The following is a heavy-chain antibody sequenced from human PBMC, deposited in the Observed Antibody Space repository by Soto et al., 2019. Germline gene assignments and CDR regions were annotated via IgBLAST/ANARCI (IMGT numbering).Heavy chain of an antibody. CDR1: GFTFSSYG. CDR2: IWYDGSNK. CDR3: ARATAKSYYYYGMDV. J-gene: IGHJ6*02. Sequence: QVQLAESGGGVVQPGRSLRLSCAASGFTFSSYGMHWVRQAPGKGLEWVAVIWYDGSNKYYADSVKGRFTISRDNSKNTLYLQMNSLRAEDTAVYYCARATAKSYYYYGMDVWGQGTTVTVSS. V-gene: IGHV3-33*01. D-gene: IGHD1-26*01.